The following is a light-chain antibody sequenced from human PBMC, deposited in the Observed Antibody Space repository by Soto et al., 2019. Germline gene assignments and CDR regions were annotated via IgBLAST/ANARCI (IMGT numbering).Light chain of an antibody. J-gene: IGKJ1*01. CDR1: QSVSSSY. V-gene: IGKV3-15*01. CDR3: QQYNNWLPT. Sequence: VVKNPVGTVSLSTKERSNLFCSSSQSVSSSYLAWYQQKPGQAPRLLIYGASTRATGIPARFSGSGSGTEFTLTISSLQSEDFAVYYCQQYNNWLPTFGQGTKVDI. CDR2: GAS.